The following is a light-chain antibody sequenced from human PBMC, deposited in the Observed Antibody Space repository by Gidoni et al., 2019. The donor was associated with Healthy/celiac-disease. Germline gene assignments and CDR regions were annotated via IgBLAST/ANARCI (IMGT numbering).Light chain of an antibody. Sequence: DIQMTQSPSSLSASVGDRVTITCQTSQDISNYLNWYQQKPGKAPKLLIYDASNLETGVPSRLSGSGSGTDFTFTISSLQPEDIATYYCQQYDNLLTFGGGTKVEIK. CDR2: DAS. V-gene: IGKV1-33*01. CDR1: QDISNY. J-gene: IGKJ4*01. CDR3: QQYDNLLT.